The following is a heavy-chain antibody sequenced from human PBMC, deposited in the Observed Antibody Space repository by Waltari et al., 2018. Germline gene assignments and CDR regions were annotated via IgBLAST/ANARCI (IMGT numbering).Heavy chain of an antibody. D-gene: IGHD1-1*01. CDR3: ARVANEGMDV. V-gene: IGHV3-21*01. J-gene: IGHJ6*02. CDR1: GFTFSSYS. Sequence: EVQLVESGGGLVKPGGSLRLSCAASGFTFSSYSMNWVRQAPGKGLESVSCISMSSRYIYYADSVKGRYTINRDNAKNSLYLQMNSLRAEDTAVYYWARVANEGMDVWGQGTTVIVSS. CDR2: ISMSSRYI.